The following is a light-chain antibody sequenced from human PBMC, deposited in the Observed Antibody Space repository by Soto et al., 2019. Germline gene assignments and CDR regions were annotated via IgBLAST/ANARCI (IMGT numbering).Light chain of an antibody. J-gene: IGKJ4*01. CDR2: GES. Sequence: EIVMTQSPATLSVSPGERATLSCRASQSVSSNLAWYQQKPGQAPRLLIYGESTRATGIPARFSGSRSGTEFTLTISSLQSEDFAVYYCQQYNNSPLTFGGGTKVEIK. CDR1: QSVSSN. CDR3: QQYNNSPLT. V-gene: IGKV3-15*01.